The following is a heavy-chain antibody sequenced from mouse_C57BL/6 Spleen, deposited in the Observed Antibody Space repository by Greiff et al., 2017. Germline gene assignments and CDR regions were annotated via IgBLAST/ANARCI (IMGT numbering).Heavy chain of an antibody. Sequence: VQLQQSGPELVKPGASVKIPCKASGYTFTDYNMDWVKQSHGKSLEWIGDINPNNGGTIYNQKFKGKATLTGDKSSSTAYMELRSLTSEDTAVYYCARPVGAKGFDYWGQGTTLTVSS. J-gene: IGHJ2*01. CDR3: ARPVGAKGFDY. V-gene: IGHV1-18*01. D-gene: IGHD1-1*01. CDR2: INPNNGGT. CDR1: GYTFTDYN.